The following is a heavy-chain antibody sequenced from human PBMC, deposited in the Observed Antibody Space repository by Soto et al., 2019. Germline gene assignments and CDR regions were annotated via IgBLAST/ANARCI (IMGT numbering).Heavy chain of an antibody. V-gene: IGHV3-33*01. CDR1: GFTFRSHG. D-gene: IGHD3-22*01. CDR3: ARDPQINSDSSGYVGP. CDR2: IWDDGSDK. J-gene: IGHJ5*02. Sequence: QVQLVESGGGVVQPGRSLRLSCAASGFTFRSHGMHWVRQAPGKGLEWVAVIWDDGSDKRYADSVKGRFTVSRDNSKNTVFLQMSSLRAEDTAVYYCARDPQINSDSSGYVGPWGPGTLVIVSS.